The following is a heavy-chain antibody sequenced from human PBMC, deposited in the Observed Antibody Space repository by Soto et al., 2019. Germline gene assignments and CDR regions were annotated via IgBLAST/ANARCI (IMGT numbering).Heavy chain of an antibody. J-gene: IGHJ5*02. V-gene: IGHV4-39*01. CDR2: IYYSGST. Sequence: SETLSLTCTVSGGSISSSSYYWGWIRQPPGKGLEWIGSIYYSGSTYYNPSLKSRVTISVDTSKNQFSLKLSSVTAADTAVYYCARLGPLGWFDPWGQGTLVTVYS. CDR3: ARLGPLGWFDP. CDR1: GGSISSSSYY.